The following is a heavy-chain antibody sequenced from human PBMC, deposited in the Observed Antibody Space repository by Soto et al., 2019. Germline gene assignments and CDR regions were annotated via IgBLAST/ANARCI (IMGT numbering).Heavy chain of an antibody. J-gene: IGHJ6*02. CDR2: IIDSGGST. CDR3: GKGRRYYYYYGVDV. Sequence: EVHLLESGGALVQPGGSLRLSCAASGFTFSSCAMGWVRQAPGKGLEWVSDIIDSGGSTYYADAVQGRFTISRDNSKSTLYLQMNSLRAEDTAVYYCGKGRRYYYYYGVDVWGQGTTVTVSS. V-gene: IGHV3-23*01. CDR1: GFTFSSCA.